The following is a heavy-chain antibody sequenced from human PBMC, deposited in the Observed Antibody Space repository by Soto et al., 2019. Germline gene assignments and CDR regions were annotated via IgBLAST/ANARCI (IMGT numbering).Heavy chain of an antibody. V-gene: IGHV5-10-1*01. J-gene: IGHJ6*02. CDR3: ASRLSGHSSGGTCYGMDV. CDR2: IDPGDSST. Sequence: GESLKISCKGSGYKFTNYWVSWVRQMPGKGLEWMGRIDPGDSSTNYSPSFQGHVTISVDKSISTAYLQWSSLKASDTAMYYCASRLSGHSSGGTCYGMDVWGQGTTVTVSS. D-gene: IGHD2-15*01. CDR1: GYKFTNYW.